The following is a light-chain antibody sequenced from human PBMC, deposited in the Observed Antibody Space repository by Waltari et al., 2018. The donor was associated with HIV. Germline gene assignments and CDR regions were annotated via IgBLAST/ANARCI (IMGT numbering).Light chain of an antibody. Sequence: ETVLTQSPATLSLSPGERATLSCRASQNVRNHLAWYQQKPGQSPRLLIYDTSNRATGIPARFSGSGSATDFTLTISSLEPEDFAVYYCQQYGNSPLTFGGGTKVEIK. J-gene: IGKJ4*01. CDR2: DTS. V-gene: IGKV3-11*01. CDR1: QNVRNH. CDR3: QQYGNSPLT.